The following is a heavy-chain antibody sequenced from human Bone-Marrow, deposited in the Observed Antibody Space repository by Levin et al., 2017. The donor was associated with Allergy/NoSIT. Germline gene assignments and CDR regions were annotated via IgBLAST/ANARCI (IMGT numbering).Heavy chain of an antibody. CDR3: ARLDDGSGSYFRQLDY. D-gene: IGHD3-10*01. Sequence: SETLSLTCTVSGGSISSYYWSWIRQPPGKGLEWIGYIYYSGSTNYNPSLKSRVTISVDTSKNQFSLKLSSVTAADTAVYYCARLDDGSGSYFRQLDYWGQGTLVTVSS. CDR2: IYYSGST. J-gene: IGHJ4*02. CDR1: GGSISSYY. V-gene: IGHV4-59*08.